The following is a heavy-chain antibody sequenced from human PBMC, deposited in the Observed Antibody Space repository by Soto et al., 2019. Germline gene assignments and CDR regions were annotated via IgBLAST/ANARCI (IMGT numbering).Heavy chain of an antibody. Sequence: QVQLQESGPGLVKPSETLSLTCTVYGGSISSYYWSWIRQPAGKGLEWIGRIYTSGSTNYNPSLKLRVTMSVDTSQSQLSLKLSSVTAADTAVYYCARDSGVSSGYYYVVGWFDPWGPGTLVTVSS. CDR2: IYTSGST. V-gene: IGHV4-4*07. D-gene: IGHD3-22*01. CDR3: ARDSGVSSGYYYVVGWFDP. J-gene: IGHJ5*02. CDR1: GGSISSYY.